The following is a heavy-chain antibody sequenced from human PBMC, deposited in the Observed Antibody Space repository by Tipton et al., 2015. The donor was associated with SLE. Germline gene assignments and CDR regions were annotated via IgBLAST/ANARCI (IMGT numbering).Heavy chain of an antibody. D-gene: IGHD3-3*01. CDR1: GGSISNYY. CDR3: ARDITTFRVTYAEI. V-gene: IGHV4-59*13. Sequence: TLSLTCTVSGGSISNYYWSWIRQPPGKGLEWIGYIHYSGSTNYNPSLKSRVTISVDTSKNQFSLRLNSVTAADTAKYYCARDITTFRVTYAEIWGQGTMVPVSS. CDR2: IHYSGST. J-gene: IGHJ3*02.